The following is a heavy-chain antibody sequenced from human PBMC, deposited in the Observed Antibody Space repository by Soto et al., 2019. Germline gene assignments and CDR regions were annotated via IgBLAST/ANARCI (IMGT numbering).Heavy chain of an antibody. CDR3: ARDSWGYCSSTSCYDWFDP. J-gene: IGHJ5*02. V-gene: IGHV1-18*01. Sequence: ASVKVSCKASGYTFTSYGISWVRQAPGQGLEWMGWISAYNGNTNYAQKLQGRATMTTDTSTSTAYMELRSLRSDDTAVYYCARDSWGYCSSTSCYDWFDPWGQGTLVTAPQ. CDR1: GYTFTSYG. D-gene: IGHD2-2*01. CDR2: ISAYNGNT.